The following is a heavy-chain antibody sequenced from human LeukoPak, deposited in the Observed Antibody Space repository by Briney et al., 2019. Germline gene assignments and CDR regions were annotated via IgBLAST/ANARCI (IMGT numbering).Heavy chain of an antibody. V-gene: IGHV4-34*01. CDR2: INHSGST. CDR1: GGSFSGYY. CDR3: ARALRTTSRAPFDY. Sequence: SETLSLTCAVYGGSFSGYYWSWIRQPPGKGLEWIGEINHSGSTNYNPSLKSRVTISVDTSKNQFSLKLSSVTAADTAVYYCARALRTTSRAPFDYWGQGTLVTVSS. J-gene: IGHJ4*02. D-gene: IGHD2-2*01.